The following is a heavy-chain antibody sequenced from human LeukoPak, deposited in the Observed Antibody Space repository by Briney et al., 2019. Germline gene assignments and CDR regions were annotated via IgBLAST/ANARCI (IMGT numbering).Heavy chain of an antibody. D-gene: IGHD1-1*01. Sequence: ASVKVSCKTSGYTFSNYGISWVRQAPGQGLEWMGWITAYNGNRLYAQRFQGRITLTTDTSTSTSYMELRSLEYDDTATYYCARDNDKVVDYWGQGTLVTVSS. CDR2: ITAYNGNR. CDR1: GYTFSNYG. CDR3: ARDNDKVVDY. J-gene: IGHJ4*01. V-gene: IGHV1-18*01.